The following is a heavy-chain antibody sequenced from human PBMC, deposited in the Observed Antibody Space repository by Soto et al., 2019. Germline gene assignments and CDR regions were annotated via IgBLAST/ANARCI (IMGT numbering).Heavy chain of an antibody. CDR2: ISNNGAHT. J-gene: IGHJ6*03. V-gene: IGHV3-64*01. Sequence: EAQLVESGGGLVQPGGSLRLSCAASGFTFSNYEMHWVRQAPGKGLEYVSGISNNGAHTDYAKSVKGRFTISRDNSENTLYPQMGSLRAEDMALYYCARRGHCSRWPNVYMDVWGKGTTVTVSS. CDR1: GFTFSNYE. CDR3: ARRGHCSRWPNVYMDV. D-gene: IGHD6-13*01.